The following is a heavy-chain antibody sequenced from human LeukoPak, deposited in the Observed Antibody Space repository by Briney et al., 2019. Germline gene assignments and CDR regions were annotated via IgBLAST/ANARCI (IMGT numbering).Heavy chain of an antibody. V-gene: IGHV3-13*01. CDR1: GFTFSSYD. Sequence: GGSLRLSCAASGFTFSSYDMHWVRQATGKGLEWVSAIGTAGDTYYPGSVKGRFTISRENAKNSLYLQMNSLRAGDTAVYYCARRCSGGSCYSQGGPYYGMDVWGQGTTVTVSS. CDR3: ARRCSGGSCYSQGGPYYGMDV. CDR2: IGTAGDT. J-gene: IGHJ6*02. D-gene: IGHD2-15*01.